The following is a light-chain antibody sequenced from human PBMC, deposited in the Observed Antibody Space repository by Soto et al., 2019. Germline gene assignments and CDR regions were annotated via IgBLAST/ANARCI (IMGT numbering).Light chain of an antibody. V-gene: IGKV3-11*01. J-gene: IGKJ5*01. CDR2: DAS. CDR3: QQRASWPIT. CDR1: QSVGSY. Sequence: EIVLTQSPATLSLSPGERATLSCRASQSVGSYLTWYQQKPGQAPRLLIYDASNRATGIPTRFGGSGSGTDFTLTISSLEPEDFAVYFCQQRASWPITFGQGTRLEIK.